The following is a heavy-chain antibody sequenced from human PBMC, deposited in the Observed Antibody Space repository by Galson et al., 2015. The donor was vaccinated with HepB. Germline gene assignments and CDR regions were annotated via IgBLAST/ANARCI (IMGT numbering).Heavy chain of an antibody. V-gene: IGHV3-23*01. J-gene: IGHJ6*02. CDR2: ISGSGGST. CDR1: GFTFSSYA. Sequence: SLRLSCAASGFTFSSYAMSWVRQAPGKGLEWVSAISGSGGSTYYADSVKGRFTISRDNSKNTLYLQINSLRAEDTAVYYCANYYDILTGYYRYYGMDVWGQGTTVTVSS. CDR3: ANYYDILTGYYRYYGMDV. D-gene: IGHD3-9*01.